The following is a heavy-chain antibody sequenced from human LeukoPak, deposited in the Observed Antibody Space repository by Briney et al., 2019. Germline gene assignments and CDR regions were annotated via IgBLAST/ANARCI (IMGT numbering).Heavy chain of an antibody. D-gene: IGHD3-22*01. CDR2: ISYDGSNK. Sequence: GGSLRLSCAASGFTFSSYGMHWVRQAPGKGLEWVAVISYDGSNKYYADSVKGRFTISRDNSKNTLYLQMNGLRAEDTAVYYCARGAYYYEDWGQGTLVTVSS. V-gene: IGHV3-30*03. CDR1: GFTFSSYG. CDR3: ARGAYYYED. J-gene: IGHJ4*02.